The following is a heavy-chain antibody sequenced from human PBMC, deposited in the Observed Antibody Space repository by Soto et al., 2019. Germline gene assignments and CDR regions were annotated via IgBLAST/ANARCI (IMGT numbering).Heavy chain of an antibody. CDR3: ASVADNDFSCWFDP. CDR1: GYSFTRHD. V-gene: IGHV1-8*01. Sequence: RASVKVSCKATGYSFTRHDINWLRQAAGQGIEWMGWMNPNSGNAVYAQKFQGRVTMTRNTSITTAYIEVTSLKSEDTAVYFCASVADNDFSCWFDPWGHTTLVTVSS. D-gene: IGHD2-21*01. CDR2: MNPNSGNA. J-gene: IGHJ5*02.